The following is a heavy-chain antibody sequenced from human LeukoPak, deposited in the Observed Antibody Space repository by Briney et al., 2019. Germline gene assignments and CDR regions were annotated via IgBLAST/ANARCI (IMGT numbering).Heavy chain of an antibody. CDR3: AKVRFGH. V-gene: IGHV3-30-3*01. J-gene: IGHJ5*02. Sequence: GGSLRLSCAASGFTFSSYAMHWVRQAPGKGLEWVAVISYDGSNEYYADSVKGRFTISRDNSKNTLYLQMNSLRAEDTAVYYCAKVRFGHWGQGTLVTASS. CDR2: ISYDGSNE. CDR1: GFTFSSYA.